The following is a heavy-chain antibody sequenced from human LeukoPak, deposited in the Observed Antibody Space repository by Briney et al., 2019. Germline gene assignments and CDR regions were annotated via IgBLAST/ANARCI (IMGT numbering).Heavy chain of an antibody. CDR2: INHSGST. V-gene: IGHV4-34*01. D-gene: IGHD5-24*01. Sequence: SETLSLTCAVYGGSFSGYYWNWIRQPPGKGLEWIGEINHSGSTNYNPSLKSRVTISVDTSKNQFSLKLSSVTAADTAVYYCARTSRDGYNYRCDYWGQGTLVTVSS. J-gene: IGHJ4*02. CDR1: GGSFSGYY. CDR3: ARTSRDGYNYRCDY.